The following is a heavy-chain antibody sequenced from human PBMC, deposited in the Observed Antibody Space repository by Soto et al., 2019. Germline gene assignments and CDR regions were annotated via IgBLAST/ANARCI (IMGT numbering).Heavy chain of an antibody. V-gene: IGHV1-46*01. J-gene: IGHJ6*02. D-gene: IGHD3-3*01. CDR3: ARDLMTIFGVDYYYYYGMDV. CDR1: GYTFTSDY. Sequence: ASVKVSCKASGYTFTSDYMHWVREAPGQGLEWMGIINPSGGSTSYAQKFQGRVTMTRDTSTSTVYMELSSLRSEDTAVYYCARDLMTIFGVDYYYYYGMDVWGQGTTVTVSS. CDR2: INPSGGST.